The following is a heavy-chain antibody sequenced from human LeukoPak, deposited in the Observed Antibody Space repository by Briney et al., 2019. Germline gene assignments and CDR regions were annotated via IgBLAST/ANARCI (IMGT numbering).Heavy chain of an antibody. D-gene: IGHD1-14*01. V-gene: IGHV3-53*01. Sequence: PGGSLRLSCAASGFTLSSNYMSWVRQAPGKGLEWVSLIYSGGSTYYADAVKGLFTNSRDNSKNTLYLQMNSLRAEDTAVDYCARAVTGPELIVDYWGQGTLVTVSS. CDR2: IYSGGST. CDR3: ARAVTGPELIVDY. J-gene: IGHJ4*02. CDR1: GFTLSSNY.